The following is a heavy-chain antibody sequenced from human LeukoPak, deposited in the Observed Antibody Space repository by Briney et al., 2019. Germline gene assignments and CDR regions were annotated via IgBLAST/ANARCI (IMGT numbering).Heavy chain of an antibody. Sequence: SQTLSLTCAVYGGSFSGYYWSWIRQPPGKGLEWIGEINHSGSTNYNPSLKSRVTISVDTSKNQFSLKLSSVTAADTAVYYCARGEQLVTTPAGFDPWGQGTLVTVSS. CDR3: ARGEQLVTTPAGFDP. V-gene: IGHV4-34*01. D-gene: IGHD6-13*01. J-gene: IGHJ5*02. CDR2: INHSGST. CDR1: GGSFSGYY.